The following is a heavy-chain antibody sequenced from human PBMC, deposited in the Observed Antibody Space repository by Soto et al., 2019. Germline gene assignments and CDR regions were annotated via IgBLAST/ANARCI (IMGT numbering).Heavy chain of an antibody. J-gene: IGHJ6*02. Sequence: QVQLVQSGAEVTRTGASVKVSCQAYGYIFTNYGISCVRQAPGQGLEWMGWVSGDNGNTNYEQKFQGRVTMTTDTSPTTDDMELRSLQADDGAVFYCARGRYSSGGLDVWGQGTKVTVPS. CDR1: GYIFTNYG. CDR3: ARGRYSSGGLDV. V-gene: IGHV1-18*01. D-gene: IGHD3-9*01. CDR2: VSGDNGNT.